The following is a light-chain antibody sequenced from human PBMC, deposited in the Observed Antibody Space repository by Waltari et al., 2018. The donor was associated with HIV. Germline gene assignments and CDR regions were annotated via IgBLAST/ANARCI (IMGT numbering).Light chain of an antibody. CDR1: SSNIGAGYD. Sequence: QFVLTQPPSVSGAPGQRVTISCTGISSNIGAGYDVHWYRQLPGTAPRLLIYSNSLRPSGVPSRFSGSRSGTSASLAMNGLQAEDEADYYCQSYANSLIVIFGGGTKLTVL. CDR2: SNS. V-gene: IGLV1-40*01. J-gene: IGLJ2*01. CDR3: QSYANSLIVI.